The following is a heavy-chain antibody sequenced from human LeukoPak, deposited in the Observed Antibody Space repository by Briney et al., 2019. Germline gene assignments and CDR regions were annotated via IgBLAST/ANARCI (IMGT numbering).Heavy chain of an antibody. V-gene: IGHV3-7*04. CDR1: GFTFSVFW. D-gene: IGHD2-15*01. CDR2: IKKDGSEK. CDR3: ARLCIDCYYGMDV. Sequence: VGSPRLSCAASGFTFSVFWLSWVRQAPGKGLEWVANIKKDGSEKYYADSVRGRFSISRDNAKDSLYLQMNSLRVDDTAVYYCARLCIDCYYGMDVWGQGTTVPVSS. J-gene: IGHJ6*01.